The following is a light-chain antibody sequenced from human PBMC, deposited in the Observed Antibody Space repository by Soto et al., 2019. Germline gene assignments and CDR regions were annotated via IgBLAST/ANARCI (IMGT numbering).Light chain of an antibody. Sequence: PGESATLSCRASRSVDQNIAWYRQSPGQPPRLLIYGASTRATGIPARFSGSGSGTEFTLTISSLRSDDFAIYYCQQYSDWPTFGQGTKVDIK. J-gene: IGKJ1*01. CDR3: QQYSDWPT. V-gene: IGKV3-15*01. CDR2: GAS. CDR1: RSVDQN.